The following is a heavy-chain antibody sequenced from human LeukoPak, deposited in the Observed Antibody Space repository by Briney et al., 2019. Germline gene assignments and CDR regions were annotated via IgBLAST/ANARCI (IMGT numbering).Heavy chain of an antibody. D-gene: IGHD5-18*01. V-gene: IGHV3-74*01. J-gene: IGHJ4*02. CDR2: INSDGNTT. CDR1: GFTFSTYW. Sequence: GGSLRLSCVTSGFTFSTYWMHWVRQTPEKGLVWVSRINSDGNTTTYADSVKGRFTISRDNAKNTLYLQMNSLTAEDTAVYYCAPEGGNSYDYWGQGTLVTVSS. CDR3: APEGGNSYDY.